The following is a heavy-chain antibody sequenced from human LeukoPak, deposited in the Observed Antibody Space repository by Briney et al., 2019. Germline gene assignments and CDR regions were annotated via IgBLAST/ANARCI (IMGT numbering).Heavy chain of an antibody. Sequence: GGPLRLSCGASGFTFSNAWVRWVRQAPGRGLEWVGRIKRKNDGGTTDYAGPVKGRFSISRYDSKNTLYLQMNSLKTEDTAVYYWTTDLQSDGSGYVVREFGMNAFESWGQGTMVTVSS. D-gene: IGHD3-10*01. J-gene: IGHJ3*02. V-gene: IGHV3-15*01. CDR1: GFTFSNAW. CDR2: IKRKNDGGTT. CDR3: TTDLQSDGSGYVVREFGMNAFES.